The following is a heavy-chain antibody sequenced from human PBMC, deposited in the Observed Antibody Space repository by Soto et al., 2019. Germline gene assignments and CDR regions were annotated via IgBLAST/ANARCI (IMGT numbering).Heavy chain of an antibody. Sequence: PGGSLRLSCAASGFTFSGYYMRWIRHAPGKGLEWISHISDSATTMYYADSVKGRFTISRDNARKSLFLHMNSLRAEDAAVYYCARDTAFISSGLFNPWGQGTLVTVSS. D-gene: IGHD3-22*01. CDR1: GFTFSGYY. J-gene: IGHJ5*02. V-gene: IGHV3-11*01. CDR3: ARDTAFISSGLFNP. CDR2: ISDSATTM.